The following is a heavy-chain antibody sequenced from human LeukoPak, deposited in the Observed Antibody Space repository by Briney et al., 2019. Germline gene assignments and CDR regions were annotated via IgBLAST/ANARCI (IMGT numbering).Heavy chain of an antibody. CDR3: ASPYDYVWGSLLDV. CDR1: GFAFSRYW. Sequence: PGGSLRLSCAASGFAFSRYWMHWVRQAPGKGLVWVSRIKSDVSSTSYAESVKGRFTISRDNAKNTLYLQMNSLRAEDTAVYYCASPYDYVWGSLLDVWGQGTTVTVSS. D-gene: IGHD3-16*01. V-gene: IGHV3-74*01. CDR2: IKSDVSST. J-gene: IGHJ6*02.